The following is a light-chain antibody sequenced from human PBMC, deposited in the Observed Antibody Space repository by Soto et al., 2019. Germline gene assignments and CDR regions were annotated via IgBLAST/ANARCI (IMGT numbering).Light chain of an antibody. CDR1: QSLSSSY. Sequence: EIVLTQSPGTLSLSPGERATLSCRASQSLSSSYLAWYQQKPGQAPRLLIYGASSRATGIPDRFSGSGSGTDFTLTISRLEPEDFAVYYCQRYGTLPPLPFAGGTKVDIK. J-gene: IGKJ4*01. CDR2: GAS. V-gene: IGKV3-20*01. CDR3: QRYGTLPPLP.